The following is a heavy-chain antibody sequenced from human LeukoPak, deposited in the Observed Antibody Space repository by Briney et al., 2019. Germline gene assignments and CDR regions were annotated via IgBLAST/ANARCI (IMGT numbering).Heavy chain of an antibody. Sequence: PSETLSLTCTVSGGSISSGGYYWSWIRQPPGKGLEWIGYIYYSGSTNYNPSLKSRVTISVDTSKNQFSLKLSSVTAADTAVYYCARDRPDDGGYDYYYMDVWGKGTTVTVSS. CDR3: ARDRPDDGGYDYYYMDV. D-gene: IGHD2-15*01. CDR1: GGSISSGGYY. V-gene: IGHV4-61*08. J-gene: IGHJ6*03. CDR2: IYYSGST.